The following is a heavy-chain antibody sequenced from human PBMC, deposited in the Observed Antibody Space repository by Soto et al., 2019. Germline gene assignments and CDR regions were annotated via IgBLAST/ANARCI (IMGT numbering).Heavy chain of an antibody. J-gene: IGHJ3*02. Sequence: QLHLVQSGAVVKKPGASVTVSCSASGYPVTAYYMHWVRQAPGRGVEWMGGINPATGAAKYTQTCQGRVTMTRDTSTSTVFKELSGLTSEDKAVFYWARGGGVGVAGSAAFDMWGQGTLVTVSS. V-gene: IGHV1-2*02. CDR1: GYPVTAYY. CDR2: INPATGAA. CDR3: ARGGGVGVAGSAAFDM. D-gene: IGHD3-3*01.